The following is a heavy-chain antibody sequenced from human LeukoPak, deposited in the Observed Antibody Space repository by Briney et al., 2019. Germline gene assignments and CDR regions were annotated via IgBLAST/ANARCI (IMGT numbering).Heavy chain of an antibody. J-gene: IGHJ4*02. Sequence: ASVKVSCKASGYTFTSYGISWVRQAPGQGLEWMGWISAYNGNTNYAQKLQGRVTMTTDTSTSTAYMELRSLRSDDTAVYYCARDSGYCSSTSCLPDYWGQGTLVTVSS. CDR3: ARDSGYCSSTSCLPDY. CDR2: ISAYNGNT. V-gene: IGHV1-18*01. D-gene: IGHD2-2*01. CDR1: GYTFTSYG.